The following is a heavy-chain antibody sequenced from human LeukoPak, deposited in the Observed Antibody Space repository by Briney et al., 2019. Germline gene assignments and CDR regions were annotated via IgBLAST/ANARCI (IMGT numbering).Heavy chain of an antibody. Sequence: SETLSLTCTVSGGSISSYYWSWIRQPPGKGLEWIGYIYYSGSTNYNPSLKSRVTISVDTSKNQFSLKLSSVTAADTAVYYCAREGLRYFDWSTPGDAFDIWGQGTMVTVSS. CDR3: AREGLRYFDWSTPGDAFDI. CDR2: IYYSGST. J-gene: IGHJ3*02. V-gene: IGHV4-59*01. CDR1: GGSISSYY. D-gene: IGHD3-9*01.